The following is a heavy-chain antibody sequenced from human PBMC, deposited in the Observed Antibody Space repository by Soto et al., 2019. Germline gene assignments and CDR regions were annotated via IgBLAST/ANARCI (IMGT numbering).Heavy chain of an antibody. D-gene: IGHD3-3*01. Sequence: ASVKVSCKASGYTFTTYAMHWVRQAPGQRLEWMGWINAANGNTKTSQNFQGRVTMTRDTSASTVYMELSSLTSEDTAVYYCARDQRRDYDFWSAYSQAFDNWGQGXLVTVYS. J-gene: IGHJ4*02. V-gene: IGHV1-3*01. CDR2: INAANGNT. CDR1: GYTFTTYA. CDR3: ARDQRRDYDFWSAYSQAFDN.